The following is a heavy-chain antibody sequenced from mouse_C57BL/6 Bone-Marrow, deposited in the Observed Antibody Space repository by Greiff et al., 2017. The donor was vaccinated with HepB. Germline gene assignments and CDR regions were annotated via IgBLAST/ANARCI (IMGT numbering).Heavy chain of an antibody. CDR2: IDPETGGT. V-gene: IGHV1-15*01. Sequence: VQWVESGAELVRPGASVTLSCKASGYTFTDYEMHWVKQTPVHGLEWIGAIDPETGGTAYNQKFKGKAILTADKSSSTAYMELRSLTSEDSAVYYCTPITTVVATDAMDYWGQGTSVTVSS. CDR3: TPITTVVATDAMDY. J-gene: IGHJ4*01. CDR1: GYTFTDYE. D-gene: IGHD1-1*01.